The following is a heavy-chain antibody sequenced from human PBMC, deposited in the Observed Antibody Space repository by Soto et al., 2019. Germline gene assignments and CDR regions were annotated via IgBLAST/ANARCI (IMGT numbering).Heavy chain of an antibody. CDR2: IYYSGST. J-gene: IGHJ6*03. D-gene: IGHD2-2*01. Sequence: QVQLQESGPGLVKPSETLSLTCTVSGGSISSYYWSWIRQPPGKGLEGIGYIYYSGSTNYNPSPRSRVTISVDTSKNQFSLKLSSVTAADTAVYYCARRGYCSSTSCQTTYYYMDVWGKGTTVTVSS. V-gene: IGHV4-59*08. CDR3: ARRGYCSSTSCQTTYYYMDV. CDR1: GGSISSYY.